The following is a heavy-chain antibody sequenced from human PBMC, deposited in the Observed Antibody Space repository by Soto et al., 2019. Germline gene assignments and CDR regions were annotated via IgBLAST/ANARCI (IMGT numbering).Heavy chain of an antibody. CDR2: IIPILDIT. CDR1: GGTFSAYP. V-gene: IGHV1-69*02. D-gene: IGHD3-22*01. CDR3: AKGADSSGSESAFDL. J-gene: IGHJ3*01. Sequence: QVQLVQSGAEVKKPGSSVKVSCKTSGGTFSAYPFNWVRQAPGQGLEWMGRIIPILDITDYSQNFQGRVTXPXAXSXHTAYMDLTSLRSEDTAMYFCAKGADSSGSESAFDLWGQGTLITVSS.